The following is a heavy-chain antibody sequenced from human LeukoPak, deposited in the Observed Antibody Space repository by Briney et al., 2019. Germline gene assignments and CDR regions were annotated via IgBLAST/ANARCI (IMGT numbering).Heavy chain of an antibody. V-gene: IGHV3-30*18. CDR3: AKDTRCGGDCYSVGNY. Sequence: PGRSLRLSCAASGFTFSSYGMHWVRQAPGKGLEWVAVISYDGSNKYYTDSVKGRFTISRDNSKNTLYLQSNSLKPEDTAVYYCAKDTRCGGDCYSVGNYWGQGTLVTVSS. CDR1: GFTFSSYG. J-gene: IGHJ4*02. D-gene: IGHD2-21*02. CDR2: ISYDGSNK.